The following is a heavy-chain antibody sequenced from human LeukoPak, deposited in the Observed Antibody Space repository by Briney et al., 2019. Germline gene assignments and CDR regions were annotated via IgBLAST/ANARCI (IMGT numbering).Heavy chain of an antibody. D-gene: IGHD3-22*01. V-gene: IGHV3-7*01. J-gene: IGHJ6*02. CDR1: GFTFDDYA. Sequence: PGRSLRLSCAASGFTFDDYAMHWVRQAPGKGLEWVANIKQDGSEKYYVDSVKGRFTISRDNAKNSLYLQMNSLRAEDTAVYYCARELYYYDSSGSVDYYGMDVWGQGTTVTVSS. CDR2: IKQDGSEK. CDR3: ARELYYYDSSGSVDYYGMDV.